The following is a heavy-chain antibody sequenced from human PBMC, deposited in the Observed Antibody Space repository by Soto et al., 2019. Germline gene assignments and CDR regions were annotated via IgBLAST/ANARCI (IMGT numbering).Heavy chain of an antibody. V-gene: IGHV1-69*13. CDR3: ARDRLRSYYDFWSGYSGLYGMDV. Sequence: SVKVSCKASGGTFSSYAISWVRQAPGQGLEWMGGIIPIFGTANYAQKFQGRVTITADESTSTAYMELSSLRSEDTAVYYCARDRLRSYYDFWSGYSGLYGMDVWGQGTTVTVSS. CDR2: IIPIFGTA. D-gene: IGHD3-3*01. CDR1: GGTFSSYA. J-gene: IGHJ6*02.